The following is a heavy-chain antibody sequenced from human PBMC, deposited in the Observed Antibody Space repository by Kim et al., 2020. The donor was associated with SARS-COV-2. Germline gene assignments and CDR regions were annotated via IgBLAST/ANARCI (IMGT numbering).Heavy chain of an antibody. Sequence: ASVKVSCKVSGYTLAELSMHWVRQAPGKGLEWMGGFDPEDGETIYAQKFQGRVTMTEDTSTDTAYMELSSLRSEDTAVYYCATVVVVVAATWPNWFDPWGQGTLVTVS. CDR3: ATVVVVVAATWPNWFDP. J-gene: IGHJ5*02. D-gene: IGHD2-15*01. V-gene: IGHV1-24*01. CDR1: GYTLAELS. CDR2: FDPEDGET.